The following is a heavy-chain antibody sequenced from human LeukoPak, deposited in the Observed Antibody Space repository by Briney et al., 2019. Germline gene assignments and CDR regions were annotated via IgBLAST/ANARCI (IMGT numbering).Heavy chain of an antibody. CDR1: GFTFSSYG. V-gene: IGHV3-33*01. D-gene: IGHD3-22*01. J-gene: IGHJ6*02. CDR3: ARGGVWLVDPYGMDV. Sequence: GGSLRLSCAASGFTFSSYGMHWVRQAPGKGLEWVAVIWYDGSNKYYADSVKGRFAISRDNSKNTLYLQMNSLRAEDTAVYYCARGGVWLVDPYGMDVWGQGTTVTVSS. CDR2: IWYDGSNK.